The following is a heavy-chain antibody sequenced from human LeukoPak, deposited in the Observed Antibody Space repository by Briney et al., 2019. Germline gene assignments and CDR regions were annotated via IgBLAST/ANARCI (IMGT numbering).Heavy chain of an antibody. CDR1: GGSISSSSYY. J-gene: IGHJ5*02. V-gene: IGHV4-39*07. CDR3: ARAKDYYGSGSYYNDWFDP. Sequence: PSETLSLTCTVSGGSISSSSYYWGWIRQPPGKGLEWIGSIYYSGSTYYNPSLKSRVTISVDTSKNQFSLKLSSVTAADTAVYYCARAKDYYGSGSYYNDWFDPWGQGTLVTVSS. CDR2: IYYSGST. D-gene: IGHD3-10*01.